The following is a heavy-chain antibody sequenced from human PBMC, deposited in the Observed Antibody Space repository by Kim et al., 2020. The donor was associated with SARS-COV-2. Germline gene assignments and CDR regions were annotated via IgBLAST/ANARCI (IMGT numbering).Heavy chain of an antibody. Sequence: SVKVSCKASGGTFSSYAISWVRQAPGQGLEWMGGIIPIFGTANYAQKFQGRVTITADESTSTDYMELSSPRSEDTAVYYCAREATRRDGYKSKSYFDYWGQGTLVTVSS. J-gene: IGHJ4*02. CDR3: AREATRRDGYKSKSYFDY. V-gene: IGHV1-69*13. CDR1: GGTFSSYA. D-gene: IGHD5-12*01. CDR2: IIPIFGTA.